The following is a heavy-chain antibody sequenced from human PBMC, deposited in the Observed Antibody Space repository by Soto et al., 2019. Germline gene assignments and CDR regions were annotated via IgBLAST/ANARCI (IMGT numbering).Heavy chain of an antibody. CDR3: AANRSYNSYSGMAV. V-gene: IGHV3-48*01. D-gene: IGHD3-10*01. CDR1: GGTCRGYG. Sequence: PLVSLRLPCTASGGTCRGYGINWVRKAPGKGLEWVSYSSSSSSTIYYADSVKRRYTISRDNAKNTLYLQMNTLRAEDTAVYYCAANRSYNSYSGMAVWGQGTTVTVSS. J-gene: IGHJ6*02. CDR2: SSSSSSTI.